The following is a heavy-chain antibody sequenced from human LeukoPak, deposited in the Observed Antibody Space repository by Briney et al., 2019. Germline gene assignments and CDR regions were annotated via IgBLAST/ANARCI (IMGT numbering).Heavy chain of an antibody. CDR1: GFTFSVYT. CDR3: ATYSGSFSLDY. CDR2: ISSNTNYR. Sequence: GGSLRLSCVASGFTFSVYTVNWVRQAPGKGLEWVSSISSNTNYRNYADSVKGRFTISRDNAKNSLYLEMNSLRAEDTAVYYCATYSGSFSLDYWGQGTLVTVSS. J-gene: IGHJ4*02. V-gene: IGHV3-21*06. D-gene: IGHD1-26*01.